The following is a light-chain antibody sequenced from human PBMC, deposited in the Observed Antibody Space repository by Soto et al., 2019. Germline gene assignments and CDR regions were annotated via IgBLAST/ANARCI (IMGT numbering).Light chain of an antibody. Sequence: EIVLTQSPGTLSLSPGERATLSCRASQSISSNYLAWYQQKPGQAPRLLIYDASSRATGIPDRFSGSGSGTDFTVTISRVEPEDFAVYYCHQYGSSPWTFGQGTKVEIK. V-gene: IGKV3-20*01. CDR3: HQYGSSPWT. J-gene: IGKJ1*01. CDR2: DAS. CDR1: QSISSNY.